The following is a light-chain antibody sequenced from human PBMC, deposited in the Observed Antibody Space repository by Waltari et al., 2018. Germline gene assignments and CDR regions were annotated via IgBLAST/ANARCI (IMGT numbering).Light chain of an antibody. Sequence: EIVLTQSPASLSLSPVESASLSCRASQSVSTYLAWYQQTPGQAPRLLLYDASTRATGIPARLVGSGSGTDFTLTITRLEPEDFAVYYCQERSNWPGGSFGGGTKVETK. CDR2: DAS. V-gene: IGKV3-11*01. CDR3: QERSNWPGGS. J-gene: IGKJ4*01. CDR1: QSVSTY.